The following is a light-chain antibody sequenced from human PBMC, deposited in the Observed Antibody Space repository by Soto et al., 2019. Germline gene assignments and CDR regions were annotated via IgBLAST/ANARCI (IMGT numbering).Light chain of an antibody. CDR3: QQYGSKPWT. CDR1: QSVTGTY. V-gene: IGKV3-20*01. CDR2: AAS. Sequence: EIVLTQSPDTLSLSPGERATLSCRASQSVTGTYLAWHQQKPGQAPRLLIFAASSRATGIPDRFSGSWSGTDFTLTISRLEPEDFAVYYCQQYGSKPWTFGQGTKVEMK. J-gene: IGKJ1*01.